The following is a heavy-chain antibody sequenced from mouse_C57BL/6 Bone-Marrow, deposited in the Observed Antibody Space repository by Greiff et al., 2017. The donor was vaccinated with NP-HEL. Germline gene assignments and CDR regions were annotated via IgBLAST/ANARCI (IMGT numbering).Heavy chain of an antibody. D-gene: IGHD1-1*01. CDR2: SRNKANDYTT. J-gene: IGHJ4*01. CDR1: GFTFSDFY. V-gene: IGHV7-1*01. CDR3: ARDAPYAAAYAMDY. Sequence: EVKVVESGGGLVQSGRSLRLSCATSGFTFSDFYMEWVRQAPGKGLEWIAASRNKANDYTTEYSASVKGRFIVSRDNSQSILYLQMNALRAEDTAIYYCARDAPYAAAYAMDYWGQGTSVTVSS.